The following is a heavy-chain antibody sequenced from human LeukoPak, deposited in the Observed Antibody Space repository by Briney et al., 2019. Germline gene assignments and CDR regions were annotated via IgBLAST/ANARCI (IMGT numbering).Heavy chain of an antibody. CDR3: ARDRLSESSGYYYSDFDY. D-gene: IGHD3-22*01. J-gene: IGHJ4*02. V-gene: IGHV1-18*01. Sequence: ASVKVSCKASGYTFTSYGISWVRQAPGQGLEWMGWISAYNGNTNYAQKLQGRVTMTTDTSTSTAYMELRSLRSDDTAVYYCARDRLSESSGYYYSDFDYWGQGTLVTVSS. CDR1: GYTFTSYG. CDR2: ISAYNGNT.